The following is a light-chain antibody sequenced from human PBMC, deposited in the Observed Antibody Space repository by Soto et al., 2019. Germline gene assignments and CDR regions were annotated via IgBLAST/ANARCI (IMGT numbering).Light chain of an antibody. J-gene: IGLJ2*01. V-gene: IGLV4-69*01. CDR2: VNSDGSH. CDR3: QTWGTGNVV. Sequence: QPVLTQSPSASASLGASVKLTCTLSSGHSSYAIAWHQQQPEKGPRYLMKVNSDGSHTKGDGIPDRFSGSSSGAERYLTISSLQSEDEADYYCQTWGTGNVVFGGGTKVTVL. CDR1: SGHSSYA.